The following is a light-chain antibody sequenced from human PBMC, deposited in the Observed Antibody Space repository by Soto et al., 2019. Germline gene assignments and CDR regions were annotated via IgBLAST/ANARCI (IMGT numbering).Light chain of an antibody. V-gene: IGKV3-11*01. J-gene: IGKJ5*01. CDR1: QSVSSY. CDR2: DAS. Sequence: EIVLTQSPXXLXXXXGXXXTXXLRASQSVSSYLAWYQQKPGQAPRLLIYDASNRATGIPARFSGSGSGTDFTLTISSLEPEDFAVYYCQQRSNWPITFGQGTRLEIK. CDR3: QQRSNWPIT.